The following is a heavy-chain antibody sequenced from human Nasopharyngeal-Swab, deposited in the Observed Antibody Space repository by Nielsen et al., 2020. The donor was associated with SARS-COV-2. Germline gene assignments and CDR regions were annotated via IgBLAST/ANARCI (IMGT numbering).Heavy chain of an antibody. J-gene: IGHJ6*02. Sequence: GESLKISCAASGFTFSSYSMNWVRQAPGKGLEWVSSISSSSSYIYYADSVKGRFTISRDNAKNSLYLQMNSLRAEDTAVYYCARDGLDYGFWSAYFMDVWGQGTTVTVSS. V-gene: IGHV3-21*01. CDR2: ISSSSSYI. CDR1: GFTFSSYS. CDR3: ARDGLDYGFWSAYFMDV. D-gene: IGHD3-3*01.